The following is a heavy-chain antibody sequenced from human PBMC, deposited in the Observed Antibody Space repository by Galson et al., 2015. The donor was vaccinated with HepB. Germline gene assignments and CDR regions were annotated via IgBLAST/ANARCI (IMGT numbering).Heavy chain of an antibody. CDR3: VRDGYCGGDCFSGFDY. Sequence: SLRLSCAASGFPFRNYVMHWVRQAPGKGLEWVALIWHDGSNKYYPDSLKGRFTISRDNSKNTLYLQMNCLRVEDTAVYYCVRDGYCGGDCFSGFDYWGRGTLVTVSS. CDR2: IWHDGSNK. CDR1: GFPFRNYV. V-gene: IGHV3-33*01. J-gene: IGHJ4*02. D-gene: IGHD2-21*01.